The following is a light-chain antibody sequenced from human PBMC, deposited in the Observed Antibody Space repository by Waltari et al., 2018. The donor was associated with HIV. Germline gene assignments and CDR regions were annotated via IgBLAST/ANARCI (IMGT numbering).Light chain of an antibody. Sequence: EIVLTQSPGPLSLSPGERATLSCRASQSVSANYLAWYQQKPGQAPRLLIYGASSRATGIPDRFSGTGSGTDFTLTINSLESEDFAVYYCQQCGGSPYTFGQGTRLEIK. V-gene: IGKV3-20*01. CDR1: QSVSANY. CDR3: QQCGGSPYT. CDR2: GAS. J-gene: IGKJ2*01.